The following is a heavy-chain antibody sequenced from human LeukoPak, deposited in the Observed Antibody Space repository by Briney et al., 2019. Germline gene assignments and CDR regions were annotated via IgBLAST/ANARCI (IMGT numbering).Heavy chain of an antibody. J-gene: IGHJ6*02. CDR2: IYSGGST. CDR3: ASELRYFDWLPTSYGMYV. Sequence: GGSLRLSCAASGFTVSSNYMSWVRQAPGKGLEWVSVIYSGGSTYYADSARGRFTISRYNSENSLYLQMNSLRAEDTAVYYCASELRYFDWLPTSYGMYVWGQGTTVTVSS. D-gene: IGHD3-9*01. V-gene: IGHV3-53*01. CDR1: GFTVSSNY.